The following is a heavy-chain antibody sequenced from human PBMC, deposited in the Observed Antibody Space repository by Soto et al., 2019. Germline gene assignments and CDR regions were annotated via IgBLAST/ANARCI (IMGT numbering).Heavy chain of an antibody. J-gene: IGHJ3*02. V-gene: IGHV1-69*06. CDR1: GGTFSSYA. D-gene: IGHD3-22*01. CDR2: IIPIFGTA. Sequence: QVQLVQSGAEVKKPGSSVKVSCKASGGTFSSYAISWVRQAPGQGLEWMGGIIPIFGTANYAQKFQGRVTITADKSTSTAYMELSSLRSEDTAVYYCARDDSSGYYYLMYAFDIWGQGTIVTVSS. CDR3: ARDDSSGYYYLMYAFDI.